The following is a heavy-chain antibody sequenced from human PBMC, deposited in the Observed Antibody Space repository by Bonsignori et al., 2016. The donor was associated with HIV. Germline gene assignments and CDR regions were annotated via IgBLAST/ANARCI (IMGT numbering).Heavy chain of an antibody. CDR3: AWMFTVTYRWFDP. J-gene: IGHJ5*02. CDR2: IFSTDEK. V-gene: IGHV2-26*04. Sequence: WIRQPPGKALEWLAHIFSTDEKLYSTSLESRLTISKDTSKSQVFLTMTDMDPADTGTYYCAWMFTVTYRWFDPWGQGTLVTVSS. D-gene: IGHD4-11*01.